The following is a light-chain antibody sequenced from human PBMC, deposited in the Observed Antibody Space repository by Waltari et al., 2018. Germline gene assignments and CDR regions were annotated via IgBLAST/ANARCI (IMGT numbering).Light chain of an antibody. CDR3: QQYDRYSAWT. J-gene: IGKJ1*01. CDR1: QSVTRY. V-gene: IGKV1-5*01. CDR2: DVS. Sequence: DIRMTQSPSTLSASVGDRVTITCRASQSVTRYLAWYQQKPGKAPKVLIWDVSSLERGVPSRFSGSGSGTEFTLTISSLQPDDFATYYCQQYDRYSAWTFGQGTKVEIK.